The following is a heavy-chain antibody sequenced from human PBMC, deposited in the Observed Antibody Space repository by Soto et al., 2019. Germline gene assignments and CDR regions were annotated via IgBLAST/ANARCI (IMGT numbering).Heavy chain of an antibody. J-gene: IGHJ4*01. V-gene: IGHV1-2*02. CDR1: GYTFTEFY. D-gene: IGHD6-19*01. Sequence: GASGKVSCKAPGYTFTEFYIHWGRQAPGQGLEWMGLINPKSGDTIYAQKFQGRVTMTRDTSISTAYMELSSLRSEDPALSYSVRPPYSAWYGPLHYWG. CDR2: INPKSGDT. CDR3: VRPPYSAWYGPLHY.